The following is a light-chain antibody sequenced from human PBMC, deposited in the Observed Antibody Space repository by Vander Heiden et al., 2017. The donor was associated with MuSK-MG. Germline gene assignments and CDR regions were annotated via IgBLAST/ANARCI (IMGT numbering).Light chain of an antibody. V-gene: IGKV1-12*01. CDR3: QQANSLPIT. Sequence: DIQMTQSSSSVSASVGDRVTITCRASQDISSWLAWYQQKPGKVPKLLIYAASNLQSWVPSRFSGSGSGTDFTLTISSLQPEDFATYYCQQANSLPITFGQGTRLEIK. CDR1: QDISSW. CDR2: AAS. J-gene: IGKJ5*01.